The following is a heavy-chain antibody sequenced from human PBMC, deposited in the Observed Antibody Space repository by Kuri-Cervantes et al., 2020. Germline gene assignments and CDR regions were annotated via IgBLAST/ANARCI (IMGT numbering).Heavy chain of an antibody. D-gene: IGHD3-3*01. V-gene: IGHV3-30*03. Sequence: GESLKISCAASGFTFSSYGMHWVRQAPGKGLEWVAVISYDGSNKYYADSVKGRFTISRDNSKNTLYLQMNSLRAEDTAVYYCVREPQSPYRYDFWSGYYYYYYGMDVWGQGTTVTVSS. CDR3: VREPQSPYRYDFWSGYYYYYYGMDV. J-gene: IGHJ6*02. CDR2: ISYDGSNK. CDR1: GFTFSSYG.